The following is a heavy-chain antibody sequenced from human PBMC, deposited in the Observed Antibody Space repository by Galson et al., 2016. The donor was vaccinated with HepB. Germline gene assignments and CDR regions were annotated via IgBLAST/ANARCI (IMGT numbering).Heavy chain of an antibody. Sequence: SLRLSCAASGFRFSHYAMHWVRQAPGKGLEWLASLSYDANTEHYADSVKGRFTISRDNSKNTLFLQMNSRTTEDTAIYFCAKARWGWYYFDSWGQGALVTVSS. CDR3: AKARWGWYYFDS. J-gene: IGHJ4*02. D-gene: IGHD2-21*01. CDR1: GFRFSHYA. CDR2: LSYDANTE. V-gene: IGHV3-30-3*01.